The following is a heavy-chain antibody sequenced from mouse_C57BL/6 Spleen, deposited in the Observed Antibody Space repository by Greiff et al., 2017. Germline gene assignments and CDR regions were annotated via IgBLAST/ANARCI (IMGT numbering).Heavy chain of an antibody. CDR3: ARFQIYYDYDVDY. D-gene: IGHD2-4*01. CDR1: GYTFTSYW. V-gene: IGHV1-55*01. Sequence: QVQLKQPGAELVKPGASVKMSCKASGYTFTSYWITWVKQRPGQGLEWIGDIYPGSGSTNYNEKLKSKATLTVDTSSSTAYMQLSSLTSEDSAFYYGARFQIYYDYDVDYWGQGTTLTVSS. CDR2: IYPGSGST. J-gene: IGHJ2*01.